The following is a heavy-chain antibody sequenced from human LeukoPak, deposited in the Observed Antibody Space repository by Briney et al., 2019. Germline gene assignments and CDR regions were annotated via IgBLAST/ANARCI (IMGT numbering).Heavy chain of an antibody. CDR1: GFTFSSYA. CDR2: ISSNGGST. CDR3: ARSLRPYISPTTAYYYMDV. D-gene: IGHD1-26*01. Sequence: GGSLRLSCAASGFTFSSYAMHWVRQAPGKGLEYVSAISSNGGSTYYANSVKGRITISRDNSKNTLYLQMGSLRAEDMAVYYCARSLRPYISPTTAYYYMDVWGKGTTVTVSS. V-gene: IGHV3-64*01. J-gene: IGHJ6*03.